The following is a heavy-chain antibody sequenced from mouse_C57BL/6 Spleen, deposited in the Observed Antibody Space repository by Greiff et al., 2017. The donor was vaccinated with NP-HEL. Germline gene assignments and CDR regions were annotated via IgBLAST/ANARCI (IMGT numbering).Heavy chain of an antibody. CDR3: AREGSTPWFAY. J-gene: IGHJ3*01. V-gene: IGHV1-82*01. CDR1: GYAFSSSW. CDR2: IYPGDGDT. Sequence: QVQLQQSGPELVKPGASVKISCKASGYAFSSSWMNWVKQRPGKGLEWIGRIYPGDGDTNYNGKFKGKATLTADKSSSTAYMQLSSLTSEDSAVYFCAREGSTPWFAYWGQGTLVTVSA.